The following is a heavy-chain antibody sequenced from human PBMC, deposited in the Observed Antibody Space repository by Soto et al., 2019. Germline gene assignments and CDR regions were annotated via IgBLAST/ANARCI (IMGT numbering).Heavy chain of an antibody. CDR3: AKEMIASTVADFFDY. Sequence: GGSLRLSCAASGFTFINYAMTWVLQAPGKGLEWVSTITASGVTTYYADSVKGRFTISRDNSKNTLYLQMPNLRADDTALYYCAKEMIASTVADFFDYWGQGTLVTVSS. V-gene: IGHV3-23*01. CDR2: ITASGVTT. D-gene: IGHD6-19*01. J-gene: IGHJ4*02. CDR1: GFTFINYA.